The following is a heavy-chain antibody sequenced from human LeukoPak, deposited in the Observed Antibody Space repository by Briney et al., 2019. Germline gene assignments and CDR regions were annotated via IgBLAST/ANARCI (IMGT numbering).Heavy chain of an antibody. CDR3: ARNLGGCTSTSCYSDFDI. CDR1: GFGFNSHN. Sequence: PGGSLRLSCAASGFGFNSHNMNWVRQAPGKGLEWVSFIDTSSHYIYYADSVRGRFTISRDNAKNSLFLEMSSLRAEDTAVYYCARNLGGCTSTSCYSDFDIWGQGNLVTVSP. J-gene: IGHJ4*02. V-gene: IGHV3-21*01. CDR2: IDTSSHYI. D-gene: IGHD2-2*01.